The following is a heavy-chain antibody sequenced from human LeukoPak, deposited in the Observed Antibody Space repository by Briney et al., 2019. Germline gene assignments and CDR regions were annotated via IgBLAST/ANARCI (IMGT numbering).Heavy chain of an antibody. CDR3: ARVLGYCSSTSCYTGIHFDY. V-gene: IGHV1-2*02. Sequence: ASVKVSSKASGYTFTGYYMHWVRQAPGQGLEWMGWINPNSGGTNYAQKFQGRVTMTRDTSISTAYMELSRLRSDDTAVYYCARVLGYCSSTSCYTGIHFDYWGQGTLVTVSS. CDR2: INPNSGGT. CDR1: GYTFTGYY. D-gene: IGHD2-2*02. J-gene: IGHJ4*02.